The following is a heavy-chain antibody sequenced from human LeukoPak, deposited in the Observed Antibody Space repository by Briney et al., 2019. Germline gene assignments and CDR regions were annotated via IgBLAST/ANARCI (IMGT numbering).Heavy chain of an antibody. Sequence: SETLSLTCTVSGGSISSGSYYWSWIRQPAGKGLEWIGRIYTSGSTNYNPSLKSRVTISVDTSKNQFSLKLSSVAAADTAVYYCARGSRGWFDPWGQGTLVTVSS. V-gene: IGHV4-61*02. CDR2: IYTSGST. CDR3: ARGSRGWFDP. J-gene: IGHJ5*02. CDR1: GGSISSGSYY.